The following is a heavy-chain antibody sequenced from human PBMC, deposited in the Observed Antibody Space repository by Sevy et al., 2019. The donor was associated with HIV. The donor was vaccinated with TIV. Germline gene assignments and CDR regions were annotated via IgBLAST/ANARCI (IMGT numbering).Heavy chain of an antibody. V-gene: IGHV3-23*01. CDR2: FSFGCGRI. D-gene: IGHD2-8*01. CDR1: GFTFAKYS. J-gene: IGHJ4*02. Sequence: GGSLRLSCAASGFTFAKYSISWVRQAPGKGLEWVSTFSFGCGRINYADSVKGRFTISREDSKNTLFLQMNSLRAEETATYFCAREGCTQPHDYWGQGTLVTVSS. CDR3: AREGCTQPHDY.